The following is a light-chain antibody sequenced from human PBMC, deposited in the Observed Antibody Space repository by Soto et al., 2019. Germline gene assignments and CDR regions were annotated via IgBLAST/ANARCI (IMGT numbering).Light chain of an antibody. CDR1: QSISSY. CDR2: AAS. Sequence: DIQMTQSPSSLSASVGARVTITCRASQSISSYLNWYQQKPGKAPKLLIYAASSLQSGVPSRFSGSGSGTDFTLTISSLQPEDFATYYCQQSYTTAYTLGQGTKLEIK. J-gene: IGKJ2*01. CDR3: QQSYTTAYT. V-gene: IGKV1-39*01.